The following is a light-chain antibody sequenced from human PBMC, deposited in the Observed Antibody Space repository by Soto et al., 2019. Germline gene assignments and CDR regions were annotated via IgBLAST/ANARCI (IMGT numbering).Light chain of an antibody. CDR3: QQSYSTPYT. CDR2: AAS. CDR1: PTISNY. Sequence: DIQMTQSPSSLSASVGDRVTLTCRASPTISNYLTWYQQKPGKAPKLLIYAASSLQGGVPSRFSGSGSGTDFTLTISSLQPEDFATYYCQQSYSTPYTFGQGTKLEIK. V-gene: IGKV1-39*01. J-gene: IGKJ2*01.